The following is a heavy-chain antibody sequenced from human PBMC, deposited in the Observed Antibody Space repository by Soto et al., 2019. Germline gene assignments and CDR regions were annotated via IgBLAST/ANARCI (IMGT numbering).Heavy chain of an antibody. Sequence: GGSLRLSCAASGFAFSSYGMHWVRQAPGKGLEWVAVISYDGSSKYYADSVKGRFTISRDNSKNTLYLQMNSLRAEDTAVYYCAKEYSSSSLVYWGQGTLVTVSS. D-gene: IGHD6-6*01. CDR3: AKEYSSSSLVY. CDR1: GFAFSSYG. V-gene: IGHV3-30*18. CDR2: ISYDGSSK. J-gene: IGHJ4*02.